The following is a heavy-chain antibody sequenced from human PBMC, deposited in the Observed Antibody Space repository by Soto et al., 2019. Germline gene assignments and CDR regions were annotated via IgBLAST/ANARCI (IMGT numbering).Heavy chain of an antibody. Sequence: GESQKISCKGSGYTFTTYGSGWVRQMPGKGLEWMGIIYPSDSDTRYSPSFQGQVTISADKSISTAYLQWSSLKASDTAMYYCGRLYGAYFTSWGQGTQVTVSS. J-gene: IGHJ4*02. D-gene: IGHD2-2*02. CDR1: GYTFTTYG. V-gene: IGHV5-51*01. CDR2: IYPSDSDT. CDR3: GRLYGAYFTS.